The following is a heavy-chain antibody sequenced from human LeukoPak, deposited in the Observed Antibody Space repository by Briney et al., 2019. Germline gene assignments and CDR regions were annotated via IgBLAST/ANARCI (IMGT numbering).Heavy chain of an antibody. V-gene: IGHV3-53*01. CDR1: GFTVSSNY. D-gene: IGHD6-19*01. CDR2: IYSGGST. CDR3: ATEIAVAGTGNWFDA. J-gene: IGHJ5*02. Sequence: PGGSLRLSCAASGFTVSSNYMSWVRQAPGKGLEWVSVIYSGGSTYYADSVKGRFTISRDDSKNTLYLHLTSLRAEDTTGCDCATEIAVAGTGNWFDAGGQGTLVTVYS.